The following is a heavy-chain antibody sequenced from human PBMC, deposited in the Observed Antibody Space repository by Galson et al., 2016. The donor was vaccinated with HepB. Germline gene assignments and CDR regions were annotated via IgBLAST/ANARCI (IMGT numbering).Heavy chain of an antibody. CDR2: IYISGGGI. V-gene: IGHV3-48*02. Sequence: SLRHSCAASGFTFSSYAMNWVRQAPGKGLEWISYIYISGGGINYSDSVKGRFTISRDNAKNSLYLQMNSLRDEDTAVYYCVTDFWPTEVGWGQGTTVIVSS. CDR1: GFTFSSYA. J-gene: IGHJ6*02. D-gene: IGHD3-3*01. CDR3: VTDFWPTEVG.